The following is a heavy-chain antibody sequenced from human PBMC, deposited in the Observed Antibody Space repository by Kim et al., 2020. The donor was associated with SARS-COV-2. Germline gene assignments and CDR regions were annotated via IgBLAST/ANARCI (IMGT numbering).Heavy chain of an antibody. D-gene: IGHD3-9*01. J-gene: IGHJ6*02. Sequence: SETLSLTCTVSGGSISSGSYYWSWIRQPAGKGLEWIGRIYTSGSTNYNPSLKSRVTISVDTSKNQFSLKLSSVTAADTAVYYCAREPKTYYDKRVYYYGMDVWGQGTTVTVSS. CDR2: IYTSGST. CDR3: AREPKTYYDKRVYYYGMDV. V-gene: IGHV4-61*02. CDR1: GGSISSGSYY.